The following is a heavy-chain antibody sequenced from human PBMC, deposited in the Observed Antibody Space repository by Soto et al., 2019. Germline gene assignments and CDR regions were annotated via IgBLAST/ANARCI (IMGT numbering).Heavy chain of an antibody. CDR3: ARDSTYYYYGMDV. J-gene: IGHJ6*04. CDR1: GYTFTSYT. V-gene: IGHV1-3*01. CDR2: INAGNGNT. Sequence: ASVKVSCKASGYTFTSYTIHWVRQAPGQRLEWMGWINAGNGNTKYSQKFQGRVTTTRDTSASTAYMELSSLRSEDTAVYYCARDSTYYYYGMDVWGEGTTVTVTS.